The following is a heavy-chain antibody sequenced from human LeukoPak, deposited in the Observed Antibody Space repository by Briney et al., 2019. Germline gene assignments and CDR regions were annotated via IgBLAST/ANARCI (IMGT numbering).Heavy chain of an antibody. CDR3: ASGYSSSLRSHYYYYMDV. CDR1: GFTFSSYE. Sequence: GGSLRLSCAASGFTFSSYEMNWVRQAPGKGLEWVSYISSSGSTIYYADSVKGRFTISRDNAKNSLYLQMNSLRAEDTAVYYCASGYSSSLRSHYYYYMDVWGKGTTVTVSS. J-gene: IGHJ6*03. D-gene: IGHD6-6*01. CDR2: ISSSGSTI. V-gene: IGHV3-48*03.